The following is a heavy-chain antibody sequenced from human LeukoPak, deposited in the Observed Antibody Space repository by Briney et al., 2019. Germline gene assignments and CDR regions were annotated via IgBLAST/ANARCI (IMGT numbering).Heavy chain of an antibody. CDR1: EFTFSSYS. CDR3: AKDSDCSSTSCYIEVGGFDY. D-gene: IGHD2-2*02. V-gene: IGHV3-48*01. CDR2: IGPSGAST. Sequence: PGGSLRLSCVASEFTFSSYSMIWVRQAPGKGLEWVSLIGPSGASTYYADSVKGRITISRDNSKNTLYLQMNSLRAEDTAVYYCAKDSDCSSTSCYIEVGGFDYWGQGTLVTVSS. J-gene: IGHJ4*02.